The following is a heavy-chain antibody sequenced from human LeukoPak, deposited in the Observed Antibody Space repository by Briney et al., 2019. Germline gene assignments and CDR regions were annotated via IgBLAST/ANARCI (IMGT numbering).Heavy chain of an antibody. CDR2: FSWNGDGI. J-gene: IGHJ4*02. CDR1: GFTFDDYA. Sequence: PGGSLRLSCAASGFTFDDYAMHWVRQTPGKGLEWVSYFSWNGDGIDYADSVKGRFTISRDNAKNSLYPQMNSLRPEDTALYYRVKGTPLGYWGQGTLVTVSS. D-gene: IGHD3-16*01. V-gene: IGHV3-9*01. CDR3: VKGTPLGY.